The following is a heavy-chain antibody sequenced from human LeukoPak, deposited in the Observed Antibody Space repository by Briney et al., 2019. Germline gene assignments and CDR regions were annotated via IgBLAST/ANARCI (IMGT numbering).Heavy chain of an antibody. CDR2: ISSSSSYT. CDR1: GFTFSDYY. V-gene: IGHV3-11*05. CDR3: ATALVGATRGFDC. Sequence: PGGSLRLSCAASGFTFSDYYMSWIRQAPGKGLEWVSYISSSSSYTNYADSVKGRFTISRDNAKNSLYLQMNSLRAEDTAVYYCATALVGATRGFDCWGQGTLVTVSS. J-gene: IGHJ4*02. D-gene: IGHD1-26*01.